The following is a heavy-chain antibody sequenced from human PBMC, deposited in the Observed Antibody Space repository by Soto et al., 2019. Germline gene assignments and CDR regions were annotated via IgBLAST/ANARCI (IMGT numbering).Heavy chain of an antibody. J-gene: IGHJ5*02. D-gene: IGHD4-17*01. Sequence: EVQLVESGGDLVQPGGSLRLSCAASGGTFSGYWMHWVRRVPGKGLVWVSRIYGDGTTTTYADSVQGRFTISRDTGKNTVYLKMNSLRVVDTGVYFCARSCCGEQNWFDPWGQGTLVTVS. CDR3: ARSCCGEQNWFDP. CDR2: IYGDGTTT. CDR1: GGTFSGYW. V-gene: IGHV3-74*01.